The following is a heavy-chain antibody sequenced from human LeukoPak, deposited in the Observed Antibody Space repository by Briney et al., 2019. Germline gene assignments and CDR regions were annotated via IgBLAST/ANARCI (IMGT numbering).Heavy chain of an antibody. V-gene: IGHV3-74*01. CDR2: INSDGSST. CDR1: GFTFSSYW. D-gene: IGHD5-18*01. J-gene: IGHJ4*02. CDR3: ARDSRYGYSNDY. Sequence: GGSLRLSCAASGFTFSSYWMHWVRQAPGTGLVWVSRINSDGSSTSYADSVKGRFTISRDNAKNTLYLQMNSLRAEDTAVYYCARDSRYGYSNDYWGQGTLVTVSS.